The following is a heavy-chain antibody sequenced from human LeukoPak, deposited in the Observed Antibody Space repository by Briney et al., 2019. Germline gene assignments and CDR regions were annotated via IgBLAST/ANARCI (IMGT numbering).Heavy chain of an antibody. CDR1: GYTFTDYY. D-gene: IGHD1-26*01. CDR3: ARAGTESRWGLPRADYYYMDV. J-gene: IGHJ6*03. CDR2: IKTNTGDT. V-gene: IGHV1-2*02. Sequence: ASVKVSCKASGYTFTDYYMHWVRQAPGQGLEWMGWIKTNTGDTNSAQKFQGRVTLTRDTSISAAYMELSSLRSDDTAVYYCARAGTESRWGLPRADYYYMDVWAKGTTVTVSS.